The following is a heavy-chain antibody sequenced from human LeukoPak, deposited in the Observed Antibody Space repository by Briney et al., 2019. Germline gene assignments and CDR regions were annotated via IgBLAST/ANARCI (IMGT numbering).Heavy chain of an antibody. V-gene: IGHV4-34*01. CDR3: ARPKRTHGAFDI. CDR1: GGSFSGYY. Sequence: PSETLSLTCAVYGGSFSGYYWSWIRQPPGKGLEWIGEINHSGSTNYNPSLKSRVTISVDTSKNQFSLKLSSVTAADTAVYYCARPKRTHGAFDIWGQGTMVTVSS. D-gene: IGHD2-2*01. CDR2: INHSGST. J-gene: IGHJ3*02.